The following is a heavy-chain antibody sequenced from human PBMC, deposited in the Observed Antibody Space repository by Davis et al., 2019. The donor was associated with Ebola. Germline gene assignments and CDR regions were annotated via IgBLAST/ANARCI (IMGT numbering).Heavy chain of an antibody. J-gene: IGHJ3*02. D-gene: IGHD2-21*02. Sequence: GESLKISCAASGFTFSSYEMNWVRQAPGKGLEWVSYISSSGGTKFYADSVKGRFTISRDNAKNSLYLQVSSLRAEDTAVYHCTRESTADDAFDIWGQGTMVTVSS. CDR3: TRESTADDAFDI. V-gene: IGHV3-48*03. CDR1: GFTFSSYE. CDR2: ISSSGGTK.